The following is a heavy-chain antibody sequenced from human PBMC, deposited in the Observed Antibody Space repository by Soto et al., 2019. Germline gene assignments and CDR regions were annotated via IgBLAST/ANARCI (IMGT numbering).Heavy chain of an antibody. Sequence: PGGSLRLSCAASGFAFSDYYMSWIRQAPGKGLEWVSYISSSGGTIYYADSVKGRFTISRDNAKNSLYLQMNSLRAEDTAVYYCAREVSGGICYFDYWGKGTLVTVSS. CDR2: ISSSGGTI. V-gene: IGHV3-11*01. J-gene: IGHJ4*02. CDR1: GFAFSDYY. D-gene: IGHD2-15*01. CDR3: AREVSGGICYFDY.